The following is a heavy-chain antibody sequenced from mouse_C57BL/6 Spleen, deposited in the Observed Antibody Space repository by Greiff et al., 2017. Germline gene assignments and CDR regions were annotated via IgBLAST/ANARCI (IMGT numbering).Heavy chain of an antibody. CDR2: ISGGGGNT. Sequence: EVQRVESGGGLVKPGGSLKLSCAASGFTFSSYTMSWVRQTPEKRLEWVATISGGGGNTYYPDSVKGRFTISRDNAKNTLYLQMSSLRSEDTALYYCARQRDDYYFDYWGQGTTLTVSS. V-gene: IGHV5-9*01. J-gene: IGHJ2*01. CDR3: ARQRDDYYFDY. D-gene: IGHD2-4*01. CDR1: GFTFSSYT.